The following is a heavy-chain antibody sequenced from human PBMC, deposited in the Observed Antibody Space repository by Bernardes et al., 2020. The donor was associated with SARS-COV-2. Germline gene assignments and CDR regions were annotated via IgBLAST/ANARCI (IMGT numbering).Heavy chain of an antibody. CDR1: GYSFTSYW. Sequence: GESLKISCKGSGYSFTSYWIGWVRQMPGKGLEWMGIIYPGDSDTRYSPSFQGQVTISADKSISTAYLQWSSLKASDTAMYYCARQKRVGAGRAPYYYYGMDVWGQGTTVTVSS. CDR3: ARQKRVGAGRAPYYYYGMDV. J-gene: IGHJ6*02. CDR2: IYPGDSDT. V-gene: IGHV5-51*01. D-gene: IGHD6-19*01.